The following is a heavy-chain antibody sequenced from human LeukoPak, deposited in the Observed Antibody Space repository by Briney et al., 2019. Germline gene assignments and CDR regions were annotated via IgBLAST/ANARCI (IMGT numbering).Heavy chain of an antibody. V-gene: IGHV4-34*01. CDR3: ARAGQGWLHIDY. Sequence: SETLSLTCAVYGGSFSGYYWSWIRQPPGKGLEWIGEINHSGSTNYNPSLKSRVTISVDTSKNQFSLKLSSVTAADTAVYYCARAGQGWLHIDYWGQGTLVTVSS. CDR1: GGSFSGYY. J-gene: IGHJ4*02. D-gene: IGHD5-24*01. CDR2: INHSGST.